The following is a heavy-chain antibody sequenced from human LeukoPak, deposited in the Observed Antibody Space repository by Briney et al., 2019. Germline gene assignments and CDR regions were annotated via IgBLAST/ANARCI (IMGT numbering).Heavy chain of an antibody. CDR3: ARSITMGLNWFDP. Sequence: SETLSLTCTVSGGSISSGNYCWSWIRQPAGKGLEWIGHIYISGNTNYNPSLKSRVAISVDTSKNQFSLKLSSVTAADTAVYYCARSITMGLNWFDPWGQGTLVTVSS. J-gene: IGHJ5*02. D-gene: IGHD3-10*01. CDR2: IYISGNT. V-gene: IGHV4-61*09. CDR1: GGSISSGNYC.